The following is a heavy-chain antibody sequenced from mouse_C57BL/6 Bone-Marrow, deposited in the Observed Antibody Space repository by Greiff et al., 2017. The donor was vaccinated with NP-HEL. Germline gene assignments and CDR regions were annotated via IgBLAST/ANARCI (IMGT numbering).Heavy chain of an antibody. CDR2: INPNNGGT. CDR1: GYTFTDYY. J-gene: IGHJ4*01. Sequence: VQLQQSGPELVKPGASVKISCKASGYTFTDYYMNWVKQSHGKSLEWIGDINPNNGGTSYNQKFKGKATLTVDKSSSTAYMELRSLTSEDSAVYYCARSQTAMDYWGQGTSVTVSS. V-gene: IGHV1-26*01. CDR3: ARSQTAMDY.